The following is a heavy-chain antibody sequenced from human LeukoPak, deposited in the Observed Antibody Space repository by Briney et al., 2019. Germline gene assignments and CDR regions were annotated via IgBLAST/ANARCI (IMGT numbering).Heavy chain of an antibody. V-gene: IGHV1-69*01. CDR3: ARSCDILTGYYTFDY. J-gene: IGHJ4*02. Sequence: ASVKVSCKASGGTFSSYAISWVRQAPGQGLEWMGGIIPIFGTANYAQKFQGRVTITADESTSTAYMELSSLRSEDTAVYYCARSCDILTGYYTFDYWGQGTLVTVSS. D-gene: IGHD3-9*01. CDR1: GGTFSSYA. CDR2: IIPIFGTA.